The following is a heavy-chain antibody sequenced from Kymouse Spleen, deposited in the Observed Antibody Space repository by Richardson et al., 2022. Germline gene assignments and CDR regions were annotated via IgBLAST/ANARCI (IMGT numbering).Heavy chain of an antibody. J-gene: IGHJ6*02. V-gene: IGHV3-11*01. CDR2: ISSSGSTI. CDR1: GFTFSDYY. D-gene: IGHD3-10*01. Sequence: QVQLVESGGGLVKPGGSLRLSCAASGFTFSDYYMSWIRQAPGKGLEWVSYISSSGSTIYYADSVKGRFTISRDNAKNSLYLQMNSLRAEDTAVYYCARDYYYGSGSYYNYYYYYGMDVWGQGTTVTVSS. CDR3: ARDYYYGSGSYYNYYYYYGMDV.